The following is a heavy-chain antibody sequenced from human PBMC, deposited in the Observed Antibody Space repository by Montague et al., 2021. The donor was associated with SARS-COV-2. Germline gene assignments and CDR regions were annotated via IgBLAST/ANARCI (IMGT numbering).Heavy chain of an antibody. CDR3: SRGGGGVVGATFYYYYGMDV. CDR2: INPNSGGT. CDR1: GYTFTGYY. Sequence: SLKVSCKASGYTFTGYYMHWVRQAPVQGLEWMGWINPNSGGTNYXQKFQGWVTMTRDTSISTAYMELSRLRSDDTAVYYCSRGGGGVVGATFYYYYGMDVWGQGTTVTVSS. D-gene: IGHD1-26*01. J-gene: IGHJ6*02. V-gene: IGHV1-2*04.